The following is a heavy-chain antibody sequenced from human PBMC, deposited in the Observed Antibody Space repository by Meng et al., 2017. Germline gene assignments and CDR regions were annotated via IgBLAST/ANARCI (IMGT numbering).Heavy chain of an antibody. J-gene: IGHJ4*02. D-gene: IGHD6-19*01. Sequence: GHVQEPGAGLVTPSATLPLLCAVSGGSIRWSNWWGWVRQPPGKGLEWIGEIYHSGSTNYNPSLKSRVTISVDKSKNQFSLKLSSVTAADTAVYYCARDRGAVAGTNFDYWGQGTLVTVSS. V-gene: IGHV4-4*02. CDR1: GGSIRWSNW. CDR2: IYHSGST. CDR3: ARDRGAVAGTNFDY.